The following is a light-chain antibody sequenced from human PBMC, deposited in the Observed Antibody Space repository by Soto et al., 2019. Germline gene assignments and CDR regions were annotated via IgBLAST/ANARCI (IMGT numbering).Light chain of an antibody. V-gene: IGKV3-20*01. Sequence: EIVLTQSPGTLSLSPGERATLSCRASQSVSSSYLACYQQKPGQAPRLLIYGASSRATGIPDRFSGSGSGRDFTLTISRLEPEDFAVYYCQQYGCSPPYTFGQGTKLEIK. CDR2: GAS. CDR1: QSVSSSY. J-gene: IGKJ2*01. CDR3: QQYGCSPPYT.